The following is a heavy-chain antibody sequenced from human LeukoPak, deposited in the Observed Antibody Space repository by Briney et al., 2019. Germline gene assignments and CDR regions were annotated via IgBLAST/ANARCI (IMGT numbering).Heavy chain of an antibody. D-gene: IGHD1-1*01. Sequence: GGSLRLSCAASGFTFSSYGMHWVRQAPGKGLEWVAFIRYDGSNKYYADSVKGRFTISRDNSKNTLYLQMNSLRAEDTAVYYCAKDQGRTTTPSYFDYWGQGTLVTVSS. J-gene: IGHJ4*02. V-gene: IGHV3-30*02. CDR2: IRYDGSNK. CDR1: GFTFSSYG. CDR3: AKDQGRTTTPSYFDY.